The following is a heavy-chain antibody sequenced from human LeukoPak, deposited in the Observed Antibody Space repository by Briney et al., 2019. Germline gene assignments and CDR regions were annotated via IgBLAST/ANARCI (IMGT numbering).Heavy chain of an antibody. CDR1: GYSISSGYY. J-gene: IGHJ6*03. D-gene: IGHD5-12*01. Sequence: PSETLSLTYSVSGYSISSGYYWGWIRQPPGKGLEWIGIIYHSGSTYYNPSLKSRVTLSVDTSKNQFSLKVTSVTAADTAVYYCARVDWLRDYYYYMDVWGKGTTVTVSS. V-gene: IGHV4-38-2*02. CDR2: IYHSGST. CDR3: ARVDWLRDYYYYMDV.